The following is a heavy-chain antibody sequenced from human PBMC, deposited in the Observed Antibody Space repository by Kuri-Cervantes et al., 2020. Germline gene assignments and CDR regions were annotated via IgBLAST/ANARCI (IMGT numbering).Heavy chain of an antibody. Sequence: GGSLRLSCAASGFTLSNHAMNWVRQAAGKGLEWVALISFDGSNKYYVDSVKGRFTISRDNSKNTLYLQMNSLRAEDTAVYYCARDYYGMDVWGQGTTVTVSS. CDR1: GFTLSNHA. CDR3: ARDYYGMDV. J-gene: IGHJ6*02. V-gene: IGHV3-30-3*01. CDR2: ISFDGSNK.